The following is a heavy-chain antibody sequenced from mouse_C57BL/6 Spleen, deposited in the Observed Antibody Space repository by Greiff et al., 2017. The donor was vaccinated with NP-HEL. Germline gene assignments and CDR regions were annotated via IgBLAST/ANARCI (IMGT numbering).Heavy chain of an antibody. CDR1: GYAFSSSW. V-gene: IGHV1-82*01. J-gene: IGHJ4*01. CDR3: ARSDYPYYYAMDY. D-gene: IGHD1-1*02. Sequence: QVQLQQSGPELVKPGASVKISCKASGYAFSSSWMNWVKQRPGKGLEWIGRIYPGDGDTNYNGKFKGKATLTADKSSSTAYMQLSSLTSEDSAVYFCARSDYPYYYAMDYWGQGTSVTVSS. CDR2: IYPGDGDT.